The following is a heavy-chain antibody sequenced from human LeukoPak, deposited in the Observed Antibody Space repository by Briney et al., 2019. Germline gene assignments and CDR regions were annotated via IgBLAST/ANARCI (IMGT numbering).Heavy chain of an antibody. D-gene: IGHD3-22*01. CDR1: GGSISRYY. Sequence: PSETLSLTCTVSGGSISRYYWSWIRQPPGKGLEWIGYIYNSGITKYNPSLKSRVTISVDTSENRFSLKLSSVTPADTAVYYCARDTGPTYYYDSSGYYPPLDYWGQGTLVTVSS. V-gene: IGHV4-59*01. CDR3: ARDTGPTYYYDSSGYYPPLDY. J-gene: IGHJ4*02. CDR2: IYNSGIT.